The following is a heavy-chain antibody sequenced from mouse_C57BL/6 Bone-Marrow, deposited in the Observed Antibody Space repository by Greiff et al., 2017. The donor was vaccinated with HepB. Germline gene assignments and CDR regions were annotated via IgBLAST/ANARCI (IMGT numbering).Heavy chain of an antibody. J-gene: IGHJ3*01. CDR2: INPGSGGT. V-gene: IGHV1-54*01. D-gene: IGHD1-1*01. Sequence: QVQLQQSGAELVRPGTSVKVSCKASGYAFTNYLIEWVKQRPGQGLEWIGVINPGSGGTNYNEKFKGKATLTADKSPSTAYMQLSSLTSEDSAVYFCARDGSSPFAYWGQGTLVTVSA. CDR3: ARDGSSPFAY. CDR1: GYAFTNYL.